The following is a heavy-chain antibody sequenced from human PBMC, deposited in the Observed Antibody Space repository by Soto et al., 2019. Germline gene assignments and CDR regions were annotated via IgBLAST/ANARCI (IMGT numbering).Heavy chain of an antibody. CDR3: ARDYRTSWYYFDF. Sequence: GASVKVSCKASGYTFTNYGITWVRQAPGQGLEWMGWISGYDGNTHYVQNFQGGVTMTTDTSTNTVYMELRSLRSDDTAVYYCARDYRTSWYYFDFWGQGTLVTVSS. J-gene: IGHJ4*02. V-gene: IGHV1-18*01. D-gene: IGHD3-16*02. CDR2: ISGYDGNT. CDR1: GYTFTNYG.